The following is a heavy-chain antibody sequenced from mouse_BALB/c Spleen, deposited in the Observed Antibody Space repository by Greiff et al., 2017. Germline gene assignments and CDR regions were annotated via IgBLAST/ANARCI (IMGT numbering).Heavy chain of an antibody. CDR2: IWAGGST. J-gene: IGHJ4*01. D-gene: IGHD1-1*01. V-gene: IGHV2-9*02. Sequence: VMLVESGPGLVAPSQSLSITCTVSGFSLTSYGVHWVRQPPGKGLEWLGVIWAGGSTNYNSALMSRLSISKDNSKSQVFLKMNSLQTDDTAMYYCARDRYGSSYAMDYWGQGTSVTVSS. CDR3: ARDRYGSSYAMDY. CDR1: GFSLTSYG.